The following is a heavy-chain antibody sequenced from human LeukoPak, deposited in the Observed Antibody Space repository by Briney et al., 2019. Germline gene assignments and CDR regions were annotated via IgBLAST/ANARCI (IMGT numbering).Heavy chain of an antibody. J-gene: IGHJ2*01. V-gene: IGHV3-7*01. CDR2: INQDGSEI. CDR3: IVVRTTSWYFDL. CDR1: GFTFSNYW. D-gene: IGHD3-22*01. Sequence: GGSLRLSCAASGFTFSNYWMSWVRQAPGKGLEWLANINQDGSEIYYVDSVKGRFTISRDNGKNSLYLQINSLYYCARDQGSMIVVRTTSWYFDLWGRGTLVTVSS.